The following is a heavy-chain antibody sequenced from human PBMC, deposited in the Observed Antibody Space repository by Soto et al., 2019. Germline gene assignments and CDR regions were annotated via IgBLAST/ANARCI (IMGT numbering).Heavy chain of an antibody. CDR3: ARDFRVGPRGADPYGMDV. D-gene: IGHD3-10*01. V-gene: IGHV4-59*01. J-gene: IGHJ6*02. CDR1: GGSISSYY. Sequence: SETLSLTCTVSGGSISSYYWSWIRQPPGKGLEWIGYIYYSGSTDYNPSLKSRVTISVDTSKNQFSLKLSSVTAADTAVYYCARDFRVGPRGADPYGMDVWGQGTTVTVSS. CDR2: IYYSGST.